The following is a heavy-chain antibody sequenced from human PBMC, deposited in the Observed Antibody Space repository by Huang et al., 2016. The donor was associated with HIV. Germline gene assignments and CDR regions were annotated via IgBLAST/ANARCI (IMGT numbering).Heavy chain of an antibody. CDR2: ISYDGKTK. CDR3: AKGGSAAAVLDF. V-gene: IGHV3-30*18. CDR1: GLTFRFYG. D-gene: IGHD6-13*01. J-gene: IGHJ4*02. Sequence: QVQLVESGGGVVQPGRSLRISCAASGLTFRFYGMHWVRQAPGKGLEWVAVISYDGKTKYYAVSVKGRFTISRENSKTTLYLQMKRLRVEDTALYYCAKGGSAAAVLDFWGQGTLVTVSS.